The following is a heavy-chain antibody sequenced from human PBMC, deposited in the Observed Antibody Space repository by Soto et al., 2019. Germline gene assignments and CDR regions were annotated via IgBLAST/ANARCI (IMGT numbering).Heavy chain of an antibody. J-gene: IGHJ6*02. D-gene: IGHD2-21*02. Sequence: PGGSLRLSCEASGFSSSTYSMHWVRQAPGKGLEWVSSIGRRSDIYYADSVKGRFTVSRDNAKNSVSLQMNSLRDEDTPGYYCARDGTAWPLDYGLNVWGQGTKVTVSS. CDR2: IGRRSDI. CDR1: GFSSSTYS. V-gene: IGHV3-21*01. CDR3: ARDGTAWPLDYGLNV.